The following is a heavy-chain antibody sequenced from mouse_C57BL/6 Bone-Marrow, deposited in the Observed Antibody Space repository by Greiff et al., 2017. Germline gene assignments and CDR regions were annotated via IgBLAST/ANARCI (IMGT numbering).Heavy chain of an antibody. Sequence: VKLVESGGDLVKPGGSLKLSCAASGFTFSSYGMSWVRQTPDKRLEWVATISSGGSYTYYPDSVKGRFTISRDNAKNTLYLQMSSLKSEDTAMYYCASDYYGSSGGGQGTLVTVSA. CDR1: GFTFSSYG. CDR2: ISSGGSYT. V-gene: IGHV5-6*02. D-gene: IGHD1-1*01. CDR3: ASDYYGSSG. J-gene: IGHJ3*01.